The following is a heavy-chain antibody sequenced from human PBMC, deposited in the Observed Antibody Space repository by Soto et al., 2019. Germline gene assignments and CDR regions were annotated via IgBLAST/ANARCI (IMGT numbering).Heavy chain of an antibody. CDR2: INHSGST. D-gene: IGHD6-19*01. Sequence: SETLSLTCDVSGYSISSGYYWGWIRQPPGKGLEWIASINHSGSTYYNPSLKSRITISVDMSKNEVSLRLSSVTAADTAVFYCARLNGWVDYWGQG. CDR3: ARLNGWVDY. CDR1: GYSISSGYY. J-gene: IGHJ4*02. V-gene: IGHV4-38-2*01.